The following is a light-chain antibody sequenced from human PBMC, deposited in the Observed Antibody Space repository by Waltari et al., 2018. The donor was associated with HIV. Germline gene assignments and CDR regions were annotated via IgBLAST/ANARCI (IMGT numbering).Light chain of an antibody. V-gene: IGKV1-33*01. CDR1: QDISSY. CDR2: DAS. CDR3: QHYDTLPYS. Sequence: DIRMTQSPSSLSASVGDRVTITCQVSQDISSYLCWFQQKAGKAPKLLIYDASNLETGVPSRFGGSGYGTDFTLTISSLQPEDIATYYCQHYDTLPYSFGQGTKLQI. J-gene: IGKJ2*03.